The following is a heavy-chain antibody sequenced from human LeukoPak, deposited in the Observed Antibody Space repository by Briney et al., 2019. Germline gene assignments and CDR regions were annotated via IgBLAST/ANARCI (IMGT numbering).Heavy chain of an antibody. CDR3: TGPRHYFDD. J-gene: IGHJ4*02. CDR1: AFTFSDNP. D-gene: IGHD1-1*01. CDR2: ISRNGDSS. V-gene: IGHV3-64D*09. Sequence: GGSLRLSCAASAFTFSDNPMTWVRQAPGKGLEHVSGISRNGDSSHYADSVRGRFTVSRDNSKNTVTLQMNSLRAEDTAVYYCTGPRHYFDDWGQGTLVTVSS.